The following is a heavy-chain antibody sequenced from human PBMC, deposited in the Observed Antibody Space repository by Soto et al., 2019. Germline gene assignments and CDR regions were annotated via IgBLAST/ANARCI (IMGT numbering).Heavy chain of an antibody. CDR1: VFTFSNYW. V-gene: IGHV3-74*01. CDR3: ARAETGSCYWWVAT. J-gene: IGHJ5*02. CDR2: INSDGSST. Sequence: PAGSVRPSCAASVFTFSNYWMHCVRQAPGKGLVWVSRINSDGSSTSYADSVKGRFTLSRDSAKNTLYLQLNSLRAEDTAVDLCARAETGSCYWWVATWGQGTLVTVS. D-gene: IGHD2-2*01.